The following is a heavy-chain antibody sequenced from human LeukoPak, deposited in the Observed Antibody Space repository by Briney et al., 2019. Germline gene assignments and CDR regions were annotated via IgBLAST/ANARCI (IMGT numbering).Heavy chain of an antibody. J-gene: IGHJ3*01. Sequence: SETLSLTXAVSGYSISSGYYWGWIRQPPGKGLEWIGSIYHSGSTYYNPSLKSRVTISVDTSKTQFSLKLSSVTAADTAVYYCARYYRYQLLTYDAFDVWGQGTMVTVSS. D-gene: IGHD2-2*01. CDR2: IYHSGST. V-gene: IGHV4-38-2*01. CDR1: GYSISSGYY. CDR3: ARYYRYQLLTYDAFDV.